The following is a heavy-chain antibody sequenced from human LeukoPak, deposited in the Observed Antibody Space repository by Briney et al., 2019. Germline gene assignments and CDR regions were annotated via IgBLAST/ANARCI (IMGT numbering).Heavy chain of an antibody. J-gene: IGHJ4*02. CDR1: GYTFTGYY. D-gene: IGHD3-22*01. CDR3: ARDSSGYFGEVY. V-gene: IGHV1-2*02. Sequence: VASVKVSCKASGYTFTGYYMHWVRQAPGQGLEWMGWINPNSGGTNFAQKFQGRVTMTRDTSISTAYMELSRLRSEDTAVYYCARDSSGYFGEVYWGQGTLVTVSS. CDR2: INPNSGGT.